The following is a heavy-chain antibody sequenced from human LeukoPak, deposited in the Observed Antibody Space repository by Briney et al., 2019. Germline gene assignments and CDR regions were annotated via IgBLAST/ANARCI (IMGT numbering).Heavy chain of an antibody. J-gene: IGHJ4*02. CDR2: INPNSGGT. CDR1: GYTFTGYY. CDR3: ARATGQYRPYYFDY. D-gene: IGHD1-1*01. V-gene: IGHV1-2*02. Sequence: ASVKVSCKASGYTFTGYYMHWVRQAPGQGLEWMGWINPNSGGTNYAQRFQGRVTMTRDTSISTAYMEQSRLRSDDTAVYYCARATGQYRPYYFDYWGQGTLVTVSS.